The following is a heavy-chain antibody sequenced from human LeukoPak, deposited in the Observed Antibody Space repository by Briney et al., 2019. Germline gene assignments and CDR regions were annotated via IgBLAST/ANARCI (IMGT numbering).Heavy chain of an antibody. CDR2: TYYSGST. CDR3: ARRYGSGSSGTFDY. Sequence: PSETLSLTCTVSGGSISSYYWSWIRQPPGKGLEWIGYTYYSGSTNYNPSLKSRVTISVDTSKNQFSLKLSSVTAADTAVYYCARRYGSGSSGTFDYWGQGTLVTVSS. CDR1: GGSISSYY. D-gene: IGHD3-10*01. V-gene: IGHV4-59*01. J-gene: IGHJ4*02.